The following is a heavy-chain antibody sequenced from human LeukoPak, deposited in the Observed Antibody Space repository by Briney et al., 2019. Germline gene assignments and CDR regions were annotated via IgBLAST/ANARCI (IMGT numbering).Heavy chain of an antibody. CDR1: GGSISSYY. J-gene: IGHJ4*02. CDR3: ARCPSLKRPYYFDY. CDR2: IYYSGST. Sequence: LETLSLTCTVSGGSISSYYWSWIRQPPGKGLEWIGYIYYSGSTNYNPSLKSRVTISVDTSKNQFSLKLSSVTAADTAVYYCARCPSLKRPYYFDYWGQGTLVTVSS. V-gene: IGHV4-59*01.